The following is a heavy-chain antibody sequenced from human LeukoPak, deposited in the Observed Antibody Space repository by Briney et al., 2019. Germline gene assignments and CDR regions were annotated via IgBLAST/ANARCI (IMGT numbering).Heavy chain of an antibody. CDR2: ISSSSSYI. CDR1: GFTFSSYS. J-gene: IGHJ4*02. CDR3: AREWWDHPTFEY. D-gene: IGHD1-26*01. Sequence: GGSLRLSCAASGFTFSSYSMNWVRQAPGKGLEWVSSISSSSSYIYYADSVKGRFTISRDNAKNSLYLQMNSLRAEDTAVYYCAREWWDHPTFEYWGQGTLVTVSS. V-gene: IGHV3-21*01.